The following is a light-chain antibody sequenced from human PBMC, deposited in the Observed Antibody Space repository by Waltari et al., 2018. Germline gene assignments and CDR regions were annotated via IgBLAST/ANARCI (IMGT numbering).Light chain of an antibody. J-gene: IGLJ1*01. CDR2: HVT. V-gene: IGLV2-11*01. Sequence: QSALTQPRSVSGSPGQSVAISCTGTSRDVGGYNYVFWYQQHPGKAPNPNIYHVTKRPSGVPDRFSGSKSGNTASLTISGLQAEDEADYYCCSYGGTYYVFGTGTKVTVL. CDR1: SRDVGGYNY. CDR3: CSYGGTYYV.